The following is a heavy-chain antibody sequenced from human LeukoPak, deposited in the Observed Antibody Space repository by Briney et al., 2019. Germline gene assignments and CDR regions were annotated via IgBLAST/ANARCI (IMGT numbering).Heavy chain of an antibody. V-gene: IGHV4-59*08. CDR2: IYSSGST. D-gene: IGHD2-15*01. Sequence: SETLSLTCTVSGGSISSQYWSWIRRPPGKGLEWIGYIYSSGSTNYNPSLKSRVTISVDTSKNQFSLKLSSVTAADTAVYYCARYHCSGGTCYHFDYWGQGTLVTVSS. CDR1: GGSISSQY. CDR3: ARYHCSGGTCYHFDY. J-gene: IGHJ4*02.